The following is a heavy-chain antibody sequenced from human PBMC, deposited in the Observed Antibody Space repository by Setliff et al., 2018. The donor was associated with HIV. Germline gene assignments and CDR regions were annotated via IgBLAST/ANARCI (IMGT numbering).Heavy chain of an antibody. CDR2: INHSGST. CDR1: GGSFSGYY. Sequence: PSETLSLTCTVYGGSFSGYYWSWIRQPPGKGLEWIGEINHSGSTNYNPSLKSRVTISVDTSKNQFSLQLSSVTAADTAVYYCARGRAAAVGRLWFDPWGQGTLVTVSS. CDR3: ARGRAAAVGRLWFDP. V-gene: IGHV4-34*01. J-gene: IGHJ5*02. D-gene: IGHD6-13*01.